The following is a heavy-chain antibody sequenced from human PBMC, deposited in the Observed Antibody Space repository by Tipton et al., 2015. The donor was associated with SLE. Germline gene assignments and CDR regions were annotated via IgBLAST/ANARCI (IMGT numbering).Heavy chain of an antibody. CDR2: ISGSGSTI. D-gene: IGHD2-8*02. J-gene: IGHJ4*02. CDR3: ARAHSNYWSGYFGY. V-gene: IGHV3-48*03. Sequence: SLRLSCAASGFTFSSYEMHWVRQAPGKGLEWVSYISGSGSTIYYADSVKGRFTISRDDAKNSVYLQMNSLSADDTAVYYCARAHSNYWSGYFGYWGQGAPVTVSS. CDR1: GFTFSSYE.